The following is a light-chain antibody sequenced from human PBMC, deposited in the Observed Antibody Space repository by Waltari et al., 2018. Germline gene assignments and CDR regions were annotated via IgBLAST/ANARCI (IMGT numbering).Light chain of an antibody. J-gene: IGLJ3*02. CDR2: VNSDGSH. CDR3: QTGGHGTWV. Sequence: QLVLTQSPSASASLGASVKLTCTLSSGHSSNIIAWLQQQPRKDPRYLMTVNSDGSHSKGDGIPDRFSGSGSGAERYLAISSRQSEDEADYYCQTGGHGTWVFGGGTKLTVL. V-gene: IGLV4-69*01. CDR1: SGHSSNI.